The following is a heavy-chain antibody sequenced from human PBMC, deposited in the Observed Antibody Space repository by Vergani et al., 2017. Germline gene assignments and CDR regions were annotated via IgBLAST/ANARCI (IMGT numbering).Heavy chain of an antibody. V-gene: IGHV4-38-2*02. CDR1: GYSISSGYY. D-gene: IGHD3-10*01. CDR3: ARTTMVRSNWFDP. J-gene: IGHJ5*02. CDR2: IYHSGST. Sequence: QVQLQESGPGLVKPSETLSLTCTVSGYSISSGYYWGWIRQPPGKGLEWIGSIYHSGSTYYNPSLKGRVTISVETSKNQFSLKLSSVTAADTAVYYCARTTMVRSNWFDPWGQGTLVTVSS.